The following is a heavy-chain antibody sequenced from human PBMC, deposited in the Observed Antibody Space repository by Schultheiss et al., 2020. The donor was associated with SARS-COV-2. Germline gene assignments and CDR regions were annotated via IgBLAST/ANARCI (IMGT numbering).Heavy chain of an antibody. CDR2: ISDSGGST. Sequence: SCAASGFTFSTYAMSWVRQTPGKGLEWVSTISDSGGSTYYADSVKGRFTISRDNSKNTLYLQMNSLRAEDTAVYYCAKRDSRSNAFDIWGQGTMVTVSS. CDR3: AKRDSRSNAFDI. CDR1: GFTFSTYA. J-gene: IGHJ3*02. V-gene: IGHV3-23*01. D-gene: IGHD6-6*01.